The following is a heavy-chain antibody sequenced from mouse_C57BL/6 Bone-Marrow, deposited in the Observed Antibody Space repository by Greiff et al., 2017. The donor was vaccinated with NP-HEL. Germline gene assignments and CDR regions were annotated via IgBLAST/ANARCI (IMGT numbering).Heavy chain of an antibody. V-gene: IGHV1-15*01. D-gene: IGHD1-1*01. CDR3: TRLAFIPTVVDAMDY. CDR1: GYTFTDYE. Sequence: VQLQQSGAELVRPGASVTLSCKASGYTFTDYEMHWVKQTPVHGLEWIGAIDPETGGTAYNQKFKGKAILTADKSSSTAYMELRSLTSEDSAVYYWTRLAFIPTVVDAMDYWGQGTSVTVSS. CDR2: IDPETGGT. J-gene: IGHJ4*01.